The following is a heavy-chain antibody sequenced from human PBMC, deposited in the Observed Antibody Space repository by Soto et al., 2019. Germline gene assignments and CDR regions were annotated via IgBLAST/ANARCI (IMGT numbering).Heavy chain of an antibody. CDR3: AREGSSWSYYGMDV. CDR2: ISSNSYYI. CDR1: GFTFSSYD. V-gene: IGHV3-21*05. J-gene: IGHJ6*02. Sequence: GGSLRLSCAASGFTFSSYDMNWVRQAPGKGLEWVSYISSNSYYIYYADSVKGRFTISRDNAKNSLYLQMNSLRAEDTAVYYCAREGSSWSYYGMDVWGQGTTVTLSS. D-gene: IGHD6-13*01.